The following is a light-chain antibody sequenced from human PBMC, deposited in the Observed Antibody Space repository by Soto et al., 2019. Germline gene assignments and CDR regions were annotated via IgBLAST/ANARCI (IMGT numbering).Light chain of an antibody. Sequence: EIVLTQAPATLSVSPGERSTLSCRASQSVDKHLHWYQQKLGQAPRLXXYGASSRATGIPDRFSGSGSGTDFTLTISRLEPEDFAVFYCQQYGSSPPITFGQGTRLEIK. CDR2: GAS. CDR1: QSVDKH. CDR3: QQYGSSPPIT. J-gene: IGKJ5*01. V-gene: IGKV3-20*01.